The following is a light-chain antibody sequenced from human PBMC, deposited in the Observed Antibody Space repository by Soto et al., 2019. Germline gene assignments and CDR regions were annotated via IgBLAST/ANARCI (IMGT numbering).Light chain of an antibody. J-gene: IGKJ1*01. Sequence: IQITQSPSSLSASVGDRVTITCWASQSISSYLNWYQQKPGKAPKLLIYVAYSLESGTPSRFSGRRSGTEFTLTIASVQPEDFATYYCQQTYSTPPTFGQGTKVDIK. CDR1: QSISSY. V-gene: IGKV1-39*01. CDR3: QQTYSTPPT. CDR2: VAY.